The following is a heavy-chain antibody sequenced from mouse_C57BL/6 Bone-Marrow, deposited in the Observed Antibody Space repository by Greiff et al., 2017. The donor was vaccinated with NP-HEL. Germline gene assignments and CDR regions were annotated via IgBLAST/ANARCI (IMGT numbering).Heavy chain of an antibody. CDR1: GYSITSGYY. V-gene: IGHV3-6*01. CDR3: AREGWLLRFAY. D-gene: IGHD2-3*01. Sequence: EVKLMESGPGLVKPSQSLSLTCSVTGYSITSGYYWNWIRQFPGNKLEWMGYISYDGSNNYNPSLKNRISITRDTSKNQCFLKLNSVTTEDTATYYCAREGWLLRFAYWGQGTLVTVSA. J-gene: IGHJ3*01. CDR2: ISYDGSN.